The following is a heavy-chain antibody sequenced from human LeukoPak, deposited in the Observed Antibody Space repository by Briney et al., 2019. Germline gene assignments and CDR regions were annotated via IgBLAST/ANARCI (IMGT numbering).Heavy chain of an antibody. Sequence: GESLKISCKGSGYSFSSYWFAWVRQMPGKGLEWMGIIYPGDSDTRYSPSFQGQVSISADKSISTAYLQWSSLKASDSAMYYCARLGGYDNYYYYGMDVWGKGTTVTVSS. V-gene: IGHV5-51*01. D-gene: IGHD5-12*01. J-gene: IGHJ6*04. CDR3: ARLGGYDNYYYYGMDV. CDR1: GYSFSSYW. CDR2: IYPGDSDT.